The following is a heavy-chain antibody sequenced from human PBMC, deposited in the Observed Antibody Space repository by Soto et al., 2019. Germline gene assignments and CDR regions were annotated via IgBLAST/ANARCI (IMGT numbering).Heavy chain of an antibody. CDR1: VFSIISFFYS. Sequence: SDTLALTCSFSVFSIISFFYSLSFIRQPPWNCLEWIGYIYHSFSTYYNPSLKSRVTISVDRSKNQFSLKLSSVTAAETAVYYCAREGINGRGTWFDHWGKRHRVTVSS. CDR2: IYHSFST. J-gene: IGHJ5*02. D-gene: IGHD1-20*01. CDR3: AREGINGRGTWFDH. V-gene: IGHV4-30-2*01.